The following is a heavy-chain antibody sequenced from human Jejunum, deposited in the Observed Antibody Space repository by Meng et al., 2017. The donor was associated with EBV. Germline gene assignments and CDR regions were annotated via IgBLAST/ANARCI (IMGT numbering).Heavy chain of an antibody. CDR1: GWSFSGYY. Sequence: HVQLEQLGPRLLEASETLSLTFLVNGWSFSGYYWTWIRQPPGKGLEWIGEINHGDRTNYNPSLKSRVTVSVDTSKNQFSLRLTSVTDADTAVYYCARVAYDEAFAGWFDPWGQGTLVTVSS. D-gene: IGHD5-12*01. V-gene: IGHV4-34*01. CDR3: ARVAYDEAFAGWFDP. J-gene: IGHJ5*02. CDR2: INHGDRT.